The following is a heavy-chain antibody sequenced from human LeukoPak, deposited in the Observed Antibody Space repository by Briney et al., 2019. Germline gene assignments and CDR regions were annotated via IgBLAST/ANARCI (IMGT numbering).Heavy chain of an antibody. Sequence: GGSLRLSCAAYGFTFSNGWMGWIRQAPGKVLEWVGGIKSKTDGGTTDYAAPVKGRFTISRDDSQRPLYLKMNSLKTEHTAVYYCPIPGERGVQFPAFRYWRQGTLVTVFS. CDR3: PIPGERGVQFPAFRY. CDR1: GFTFSNGW. J-gene: IGHJ4*02. CDR2: IKSKTDGGTT. D-gene: IGHD5-24*01. V-gene: IGHV3-15*01.